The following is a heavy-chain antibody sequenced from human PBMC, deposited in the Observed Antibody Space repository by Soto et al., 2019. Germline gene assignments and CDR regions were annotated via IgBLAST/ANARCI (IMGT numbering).Heavy chain of an antibody. V-gene: IGHV3-21*01. CDR3: ARALGTTGDY. CDR2: ISSSSSYI. Sequence: GGSLRLSCEASGFPFDNYAMSWVRQAPGKGLEWVSSISSSSSYIYCADSVKGRFTISRDNAKNSLYLQMNSLRAEDTAVYYCARALGTTGDYWGQGTLVTVSS. D-gene: IGHD1-7*01. CDR1: GFPFDNYA. J-gene: IGHJ4*02.